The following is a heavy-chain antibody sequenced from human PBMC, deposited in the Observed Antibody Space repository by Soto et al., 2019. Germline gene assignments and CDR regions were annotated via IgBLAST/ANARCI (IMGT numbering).Heavy chain of an antibody. CDR1: GFTFSSYG. Sequence: QVQLVESGGGVVQPGRSLRLSCAASGFTFSSYGMHWVRQAPGKGLEWVAVISYDGSNKYYADSVKGRFTISRDNSKNTLYLQMNSLRAEDTAVYYCAKDTTITIFGVVMIGWFDPWGQGTLVTVSS. J-gene: IGHJ5*02. CDR3: AKDTTITIFGVVMIGWFDP. D-gene: IGHD3-3*01. V-gene: IGHV3-30*18. CDR2: ISYDGSNK.